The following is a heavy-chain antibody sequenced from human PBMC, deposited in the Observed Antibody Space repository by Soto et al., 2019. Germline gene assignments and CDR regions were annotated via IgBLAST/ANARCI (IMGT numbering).Heavy chain of an antibody. CDR1: GYTFSDYW. D-gene: IGHD3-22*01. V-gene: IGHV5-51*01. Sequence: GESLKISCQGSGYTFSDYWIAWVRQMPGRGLEWMGIIYPGDSGTRYSPSFQGQVTISADKSISTAHLQWSSLKASDTATYYCARLPYYYDSSGYPPDYWGQGTQVTVSS. J-gene: IGHJ4*02. CDR3: ARLPYYYDSSGYPPDY. CDR2: IYPGDSGT.